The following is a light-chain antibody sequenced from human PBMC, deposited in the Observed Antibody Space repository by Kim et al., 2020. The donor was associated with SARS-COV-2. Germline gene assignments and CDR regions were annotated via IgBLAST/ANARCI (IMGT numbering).Light chain of an antibody. CDR2: DAS. CDR1: QSIGGW. V-gene: IGKV1-5*01. Sequence: SAFVGDRVTVTCRASQSIGGWLAWYQQKPGKAPKLLVYDASTLKVGVPSRFSGSGSGTEFTLTISSLQPDDFATYYCQQYSSYSTFGQGTKVDIK. CDR3: QQYSSYST. J-gene: IGKJ1*01.